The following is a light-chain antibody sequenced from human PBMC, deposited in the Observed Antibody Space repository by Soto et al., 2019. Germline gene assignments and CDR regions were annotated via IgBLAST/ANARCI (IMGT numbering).Light chain of an antibody. CDR2: GSS. V-gene: IGKV3-20*01. CDR3: QRYASALP. Sequence: EIVLTQSPGSLSLSLGERATLSCRASQSVDSAFFAWYQQKPGQPPRLLMYGSSRRATGIPDRFSGSVHGTDVTLTISRVEPEDVAVYFCQRYASALPCGEGTKVEI. J-gene: IGKJ1*01. CDR1: QSVDSAF.